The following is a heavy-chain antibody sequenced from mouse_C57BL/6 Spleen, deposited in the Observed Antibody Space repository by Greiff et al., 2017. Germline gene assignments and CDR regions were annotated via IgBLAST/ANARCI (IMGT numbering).Heavy chain of an antibody. V-gene: IGHV2-2*01. CDR3: ARITGIYAMDY. CDR1: GFSLTSYG. Sequence: QVQLKESGPGLVQPSQSLSITCTVSGFSLTSYGVHWVRQSPGKGLEWLGVIWSGGSTDYNAAFISSLSISKEKSKSQVFFKMNSLQAYDTAIYYCARITGIYAMDYWGQGTSVTVSS. CDR2: IWSGGST. D-gene: IGHD4-1*01. J-gene: IGHJ4*01.